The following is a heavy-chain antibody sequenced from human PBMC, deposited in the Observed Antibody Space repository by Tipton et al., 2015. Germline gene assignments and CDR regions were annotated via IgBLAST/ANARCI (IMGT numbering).Heavy chain of an antibody. V-gene: IGHV3-7*01. D-gene: IGHD7-27*01. CDR1: GFTFSSYW. CDR2: IKQDGSEK. J-gene: IGHJ3*01. CDR3: ARDVNGGYFDV. Sequence: SLRLSCAASGFTFSSYWMSWVRQAPGKGLEWVANIKQDGSEKYYLDSMKGRFTISRDNAKNSLYLQMSTLRAEDTAVYYCARDVNGGYFDVWGQGTTVTVSP.